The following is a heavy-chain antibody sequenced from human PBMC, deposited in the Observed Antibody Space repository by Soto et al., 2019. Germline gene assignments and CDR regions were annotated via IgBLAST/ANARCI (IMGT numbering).Heavy chain of an antibody. J-gene: IGHJ5*02. Sequence: QVQLVESGGGVVQRGESLRLSCAASGFTFSTYSMKWVRQSPGKGLEWVAVISYDGNRIYYADSVKGRFTISRDNAKNTMFLQMSGLRPEDTAIYYRARGLVVTAKGWFDLWGQGTQVTVSS. CDR2: ISYDGNRI. D-gene: IGHD2-21*02. CDR1: GFTFSTYS. V-gene: IGHV3-30-3*02. CDR3: ARGLVVTAKGWFDL.